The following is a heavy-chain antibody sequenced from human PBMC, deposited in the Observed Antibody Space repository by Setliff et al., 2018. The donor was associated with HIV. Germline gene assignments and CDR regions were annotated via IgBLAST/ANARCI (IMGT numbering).Heavy chain of an antibody. D-gene: IGHD5-18*01. CDR3: ARGRYNSRIDD. CDR2: MSPKNNGS. Sequence: ASVKVSCKASGYTFSTYDFNWVRQAAGQGLEWMGWMSPKNNGSGFAQKFQARLTMTWNTSTNTAYMELSSLTSDDTAVYYCARGRYNSRIDDWGPGTTVTVSS. V-gene: IGHV1-8*01. CDR1: GYTFSTYD. J-gene: IGHJ6*02.